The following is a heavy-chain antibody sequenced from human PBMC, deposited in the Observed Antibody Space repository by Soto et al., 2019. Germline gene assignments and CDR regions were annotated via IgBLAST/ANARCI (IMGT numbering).Heavy chain of an antibody. V-gene: IGHV3-73*01. D-gene: IGHD4-17*01. CDR3: TRPSPGHDYGDYDLWYFDY. J-gene: IGHJ4*02. CDR2: IRSKANSYAT. CDR1: GFTFSGSA. Sequence: PGGSLRLSCAASGFTFSGSAMHWVRQASGKGLEWVGRIRSKANSYATAYAASVKGRFTISRDDSRNTAYLQMNSLKTEDTAVYYCTRPSPGHDYGDYDLWYFDYWGQGTLVTVSS.